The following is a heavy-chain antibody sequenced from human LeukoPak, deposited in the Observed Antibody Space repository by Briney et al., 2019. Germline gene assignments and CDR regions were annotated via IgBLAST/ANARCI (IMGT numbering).Heavy chain of an antibody. V-gene: IGHV1-69*04. CDR1: GGTFSSYA. Sequence: SVKVSCKASGGTFSSYAISWVRQAPGQGLEWMGRIILIFGIANYAQKFQGRVTITADKSTSTAYMELSSLRSEDTAVYYCAEGYNWNYVLNYWGQGTLVTVSS. CDR2: IILIFGIA. D-gene: IGHD1-7*01. J-gene: IGHJ4*02. CDR3: AEGYNWNYVLNY.